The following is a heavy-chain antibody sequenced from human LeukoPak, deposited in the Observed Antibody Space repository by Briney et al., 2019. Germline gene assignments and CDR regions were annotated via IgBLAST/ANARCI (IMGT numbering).Heavy chain of an antibody. J-gene: IGHJ5*02. CDR3: ATDFYDTT. V-gene: IGHV3-15*01. Sequence: GGSLRLSCAASGFTFSYYAMCWLRQAPGKGLEWVGRLRSNSDGGTIDYAAPVKGRFALSRDDSKNTLYLQMNSLQTEDTAVYYCATDFYDTTWGQGTLVTVSS. CDR1: GFTFSYYA. D-gene: IGHD3-22*01. CDR2: LRSNSDGGTI.